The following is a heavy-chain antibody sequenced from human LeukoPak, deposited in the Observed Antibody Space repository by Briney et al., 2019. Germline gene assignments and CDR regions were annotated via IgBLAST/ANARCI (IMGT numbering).Heavy chain of an antibody. J-gene: IGHJ4*02. D-gene: IGHD5-12*01. CDR2: IKQDGSEK. V-gene: IGHV3-7*01. CDR3: ARIGGYSGYDEADY. Sequence: GGSLRLSCAASGFTFSSYWMSWVRQAPGKGLEWVANIKQDGSEKYYVDSVKGRFTISRDNAKNPLYLQMNSLRAEDTAVYYCARIGGYSGYDEADYWGQGTLVTVSS. CDR1: GFTFSSYW.